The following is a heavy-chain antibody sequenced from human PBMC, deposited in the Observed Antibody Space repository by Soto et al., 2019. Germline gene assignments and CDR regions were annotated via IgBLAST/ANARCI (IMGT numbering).Heavy chain of an antibody. Sequence: EVQLLESGVGLVQPGGSLRLSCAASGFTFTNYAMSWVRQAPGKGLEWVSTVSGGGDGTYYADSVKGRFSTSRDNSRNTVYLQMNSLRAEDTAVYYCAKKGLGSLATYCNYGDCHYAFDLWGQGTIVTVSS. J-gene: IGHJ3*01. CDR3: AKKGLGSLATYCNYGDCHYAFDL. CDR1: GFTFTNYA. V-gene: IGHV3-23*01. CDR2: VSGGGDGT. D-gene: IGHD2-21*02.